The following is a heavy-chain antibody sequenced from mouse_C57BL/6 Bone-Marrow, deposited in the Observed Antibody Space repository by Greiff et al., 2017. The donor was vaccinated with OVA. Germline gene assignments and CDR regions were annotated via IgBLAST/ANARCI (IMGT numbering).Heavy chain of an antibody. CDR3: ARLRSYWYFEV. V-gene: IGHV3-6*01. CDR2: ISYDGSN. CDR1: GYSITSGYY. J-gene: IGHJ1*03. Sequence: EVQLVESGPGLVKPSQSLSLTCSVTGYSITSGYYWNWLRQFPGNKLEWMGYISYDGSNNYNPSLKNRISITRDTSKNQFFLKLNSVTTEDTATYYCARLRSYWYFEVWGTGTTVTVSS. D-gene: IGHD1-1*01.